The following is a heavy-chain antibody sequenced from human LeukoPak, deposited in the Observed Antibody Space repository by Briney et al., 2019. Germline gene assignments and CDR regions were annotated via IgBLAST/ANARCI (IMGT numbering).Heavy chain of an antibody. CDR3: ASTRGSVYAIVDY. J-gene: IGHJ4*02. CDR1: GFTFSDYN. D-gene: IGHD2-8*01. Sequence: GGSLRLSCAASGFTFSDYNMRWIRQAPGKGLEWVSSISRSGSTKYYADSVKGRFTISRDNAKNSLFLQMNSLRAEDTAVYYCASTRGSVYAIVDYWGQGTLVTVSS. CDR2: ISRSGSTK. V-gene: IGHV3-11*04.